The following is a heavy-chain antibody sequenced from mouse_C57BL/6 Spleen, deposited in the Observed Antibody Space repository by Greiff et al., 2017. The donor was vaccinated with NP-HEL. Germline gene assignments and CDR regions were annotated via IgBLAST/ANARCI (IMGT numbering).Heavy chain of an antibody. J-gene: IGHJ1*03. CDR2: ISSGSSTI. V-gene: IGHV5-17*01. CDR3: ARPNGYGSPWYFDV. Sequence: EVKLMESGGGLVKPGGSLKLSCAASGFTFSDYGMHWVRQAPEKGLEWVAYISSGSSTIYYADTVKGRFTISRDNAKNTLFLQMTSLRSEDTAMYYCARPNGYGSPWYFDVWGTGTTVTVSS. D-gene: IGHD1-1*01. CDR1: GFTFSDYG.